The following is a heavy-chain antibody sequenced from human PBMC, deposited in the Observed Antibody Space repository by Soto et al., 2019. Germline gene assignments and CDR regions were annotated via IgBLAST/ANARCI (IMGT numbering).Heavy chain of an antibody. D-gene: IGHD3-10*01. CDR2: ISPMFGAA. Sequence: QVQLVQSGAEMKKPGSSVKVSCQSSGGTFNTYAMNWVRQAPGQGPEWMGDISPMFGAANYAPKFQGRATITADESTGTSYMQLSSLMSEDPALYFCAREVQVHTPAFVYWGQGTLVTVSS. CDR1: GGTFNTYA. V-gene: IGHV1-69*19. J-gene: IGHJ4*02. CDR3: AREVQVHTPAFVY.